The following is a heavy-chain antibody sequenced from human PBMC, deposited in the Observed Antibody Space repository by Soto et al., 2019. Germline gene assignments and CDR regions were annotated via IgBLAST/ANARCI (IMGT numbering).Heavy chain of an antibody. CDR3: ARAPSGSYPEFDY. D-gene: IGHD1-26*01. Sequence: GGSLRLSCAASGFIFSSYTMHWVRQAPGKGLEWVGVITYDGSNQYYADSVEGRFTISRDNSRNMLFLQMNSLRPDDTAVYYCARAPSGSYPEFDYWGQGTLVTVSS. CDR2: ITYDGSNQ. V-gene: IGHV3-30-3*01. J-gene: IGHJ4*02. CDR1: GFIFSSYT.